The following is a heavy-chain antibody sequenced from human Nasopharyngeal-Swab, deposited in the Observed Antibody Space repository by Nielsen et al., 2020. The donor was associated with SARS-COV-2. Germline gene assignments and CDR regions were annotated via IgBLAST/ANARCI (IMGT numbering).Heavy chain of an antibody. Sequence: GESLKISCAASGFTFGSYGMHWVRRAPGKGLKWVAVISVDGSNEDYAESVKGRFTISRDNSKNTLYLQMNSLRAEDTAVYYCAKCIRGLTGFYFSMDVWGKGTTVTVSS. D-gene: IGHD3-9*01. J-gene: IGHJ6*04. CDR2: ISVDGSNE. CDR1: GFTFGSYG. V-gene: IGHV3-30*18. CDR3: AKCIRGLTGFYFSMDV.